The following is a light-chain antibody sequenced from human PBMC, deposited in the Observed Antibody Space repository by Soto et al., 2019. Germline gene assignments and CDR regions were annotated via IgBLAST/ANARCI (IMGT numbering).Light chain of an antibody. CDR3: SSYGGSNNYV. J-gene: IGLJ1*01. CDR2: EVS. V-gene: IGLV2-8*01. CDR1: SGDVGVYNY. Sequence: AVLIEPPAWSGSPGQSVTIPCNGTSGDVGVYNYVSWYQQHPGKAPKLMIFEVSERPSGVPDRFSASKSGNTASLTVSGLQAEDEADYYCSSYGGSNNYVFGTGTKVTVL.